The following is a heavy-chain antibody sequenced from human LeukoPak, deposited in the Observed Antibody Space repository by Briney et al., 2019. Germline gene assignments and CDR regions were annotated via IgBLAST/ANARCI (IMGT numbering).Heavy chain of an antibody. V-gene: IGHV1-69*13. CDR1: GGTFSSYA. J-gene: IGHJ4*02. D-gene: IGHD2-15*01. CDR3: AKGYCSGGSGWLFDY. CDR2: IIPIFGTA. Sequence: EASVKVSCKASGGTFSSYAISWVRQAPGQGLEWMGGIIPIFGTANYAQKFQGRVTITADESTSTAYMELSSLRSEDTAVYYCAKGYCSGGSGWLFDYWGQGTLVTVSS.